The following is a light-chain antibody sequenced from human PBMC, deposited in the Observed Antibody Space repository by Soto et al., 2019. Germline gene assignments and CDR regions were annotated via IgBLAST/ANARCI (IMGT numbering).Light chain of an antibody. CDR1: SSDVGGYNY. J-gene: IGLJ2*01. CDR3: SSYTSSSTPVV. CDR2: DVS. Sequence: QSVLTQPASVSGSPGQSITISCTGTSSDVGGYNYVSWYQQHPGNAPKLMIYDVSNRPSGVSNRFSGSKSGNTASLTISGLQAEDEADYYCSSYTSSSTPVVFGGGTKVNVL. V-gene: IGLV2-14*01.